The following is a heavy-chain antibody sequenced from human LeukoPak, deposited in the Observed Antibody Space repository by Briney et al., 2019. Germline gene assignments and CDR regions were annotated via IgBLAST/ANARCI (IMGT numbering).Heavy chain of an antibody. D-gene: IGHD6-6*01. CDR1: GGSISSSSYY. CDR2: IYYSGST. J-gene: IGHJ4*02. Sequence: SETLSLTCTVSGGSISSSSYYWGWIRQPPGKGLEWIGSIYYSGSTYYNPSLKSRVTISVDTSKNQFSLKLSSVTAADTAVYYCARQYSSSFRGAYFDYWGQGTLVTVSS. V-gene: IGHV4-39*01. CDR3: ARQYSSSFRGAYFDY.